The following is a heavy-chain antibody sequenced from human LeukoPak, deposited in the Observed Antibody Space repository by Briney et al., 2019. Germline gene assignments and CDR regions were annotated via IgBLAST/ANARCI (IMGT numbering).Heavy chain of an antibody. CDR1: GLTYSTYF. V-gene: IGHV3-74*01. Sequence: GGSLRLSCAASGLTYSTYFMHWVRQAPGKGLEWVSRINGDGISTTYADSVMGRFTISRDNAKNTLYLQMNSLRAEDTAVYYCPREHYGPDYWGQGTLVTVSS. CDR2: INGDGIST. J-gene: IGHJ4*02. CDR3: PREHYGPDY. D-gene: IGHD4-17*01.